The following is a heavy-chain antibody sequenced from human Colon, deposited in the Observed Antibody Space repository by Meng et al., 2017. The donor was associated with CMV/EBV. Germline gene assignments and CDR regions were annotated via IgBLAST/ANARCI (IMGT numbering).Heavy chain of an antibody. CDR1: GFPFNSHS. V-gene: IGHV3-21*05. D-gene: IGHD2-2*01. CDR2: ISSSGKDE. J-gene: IGHJ4*02. Sequence: GGSLRLSCAGSGFPFNSHSMNWVRQAPGKGLEWISYISSSGKDEYYADSVKGRFTISRDNAKNSVSLQMNALKVEDTAVYYCMRDLLPIRLIPAAQDYWGQGTLVTVSS. CDR3: MRDLLPIRLIPAAQDY.